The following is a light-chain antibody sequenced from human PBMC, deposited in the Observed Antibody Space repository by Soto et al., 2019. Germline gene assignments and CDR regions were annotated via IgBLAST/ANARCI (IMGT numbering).Light chain of an antibody. CDR1: SGYSNYK. Sequence: QSVLTQPPSASASLGSSVPLTCTLSSGYSNYKVDWYQQRPGKGPRFVMRVGTGGIVGSKGDGIPDRFSVLGSGLNRYLTIKNIQEEDESDYDCGADHGSGSNFAYVFGTGTKVTVL. CDR3: GADHGSGSNFAYV. J-gene: IGLJ1*01. CDR2: VGTGGIVG. V-gene: IGLV9-49*01.